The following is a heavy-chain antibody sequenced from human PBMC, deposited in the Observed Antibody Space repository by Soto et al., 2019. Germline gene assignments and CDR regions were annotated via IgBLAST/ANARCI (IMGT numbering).Heavy chain of an antibody. D-gene: IGHD1-26*01. V-gene: IGHV3-23*01. CDR2: LSGSGDNT. J-gene: IGHJ4*02. CDR3: TKPQWELVH. CDR1: GFTFSSYS. Sequence: EVRLLESGGGLVQPGESLRLSCTASGFTFSSYSMSWVRQIPGKGLEWVSALSGSGDNTYYADSVKGRFIVSRDNSKNTLFLHMNSLRAEDTAIYYCTKPQWELVHWCQGTPVTVSS.